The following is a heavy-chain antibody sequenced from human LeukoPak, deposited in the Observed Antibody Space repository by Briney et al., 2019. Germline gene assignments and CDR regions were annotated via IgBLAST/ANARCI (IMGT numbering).Heavy chain of an antibody. J-gene: IGHJ5*02. CDR1: GGTFISYA. CDR2: IIPTFGTA. V-gene: IGHV1-69*13. D-gene: IGHD3-22*01. CDR3: AREVDSSGYVNWFDP. Sequence: GASVKVSCKASGGTFISYAISWVRQAPGQGLEWMGGIIPTFGTANYAQKFQGRVTITADESTSTAYMELSSLRSEDTAVYYCAREVDSSGYVNWFDPWGQGTLVTVSS.